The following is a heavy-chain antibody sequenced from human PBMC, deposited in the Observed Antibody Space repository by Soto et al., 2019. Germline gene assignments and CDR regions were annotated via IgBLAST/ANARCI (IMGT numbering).Heavy chain of an antibody. CDR1: GVTFSSYA. J-gene: IGHJ5*02. CDR3: ARYWQWLGYNWFDP. CDR2: IIPIFGAA. D-gene: IGHD6-19*01. V-gene: IGHV1-69*06. Sequence: SVKVSCKASGVTFSSYAISWVRQAPGQGLEWMGGIIPIFGAANYAQKFQGRVTITADKSTSTAYMELSSLRSEDTAVYYCARYWQWLGYNWFDPWGQGTLVTVSS.